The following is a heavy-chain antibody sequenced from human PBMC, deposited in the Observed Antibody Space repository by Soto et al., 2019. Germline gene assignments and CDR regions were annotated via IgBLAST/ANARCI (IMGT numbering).Heavy chain of an antibody. V-gene: IGHV3-74*01. CDR1: GFTFSNYW. Sequence: EVQLVESGGNLVQPGGSLRLSCAASGFTFSNYWMHWVRQAPGKGLLWVSRINTDGSSTTYADSVKGRFTISRDNAKNTQYLEVNSLRAEDTAVYYCAGAPYYYFGMDVWGQGTTVTVSS. CDR3: AGAPYYYFGMDV. J-gene: IGHJ6*02. CDR2: INTDGSST.